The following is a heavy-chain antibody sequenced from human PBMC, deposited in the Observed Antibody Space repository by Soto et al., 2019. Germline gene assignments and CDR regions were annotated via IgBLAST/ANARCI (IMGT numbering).Heavy chain of an antibody. J-gene: IGHJ4*02. CDR1: GGTFSSYA. Sequence: SVKVSCKASGGTFSSYAISWVRQAPGQGLEWMGGIIPIFGTANYAQKFQGRVTITADESTSTAYMELSSLRSEDTAVYYCARSPPGPYGSGSYYFDYWGQGTLVTVSS. D-gene: IGHD3-10*01. CDR2: IIPIFGTA. CDR3: ARSPPGPYGSGSYYFDY. V-gene: IGHV1-69*13.